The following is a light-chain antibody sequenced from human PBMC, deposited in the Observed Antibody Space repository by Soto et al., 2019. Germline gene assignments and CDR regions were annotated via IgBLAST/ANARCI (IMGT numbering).Light chain of an antibody. CDR1: SSDVGGYNY. J-gene: IGLJ1*01. CDR2: DVF. CDR3: SSFAKSNNFV. Sequence: SALTQDASVSGSPGQSITISCTGTSSDVGGYNYVSWYQQHPGKAPKLMIYDVFTRPSGISNRFSGSKSGNTASLTISGLQTEDEADYYCSSFAKSNNFVFGTGTKVTVL. V-gene: IGLV2-14*01.